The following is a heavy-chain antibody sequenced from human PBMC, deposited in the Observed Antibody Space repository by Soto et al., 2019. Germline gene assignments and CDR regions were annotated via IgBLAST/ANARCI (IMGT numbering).Heavy chain of an antibody. J-gene: IGHJ6*02. CDR2: IYYSGST. V-gene: IGHV4-31*03. CDR3: ERACTRVNLLNYYYYYGMDV. Sequence: SETLSLTCTVSGGSISSGGYYWSWIRQHPGKGLEWIGYIYYSGSTYYNPSLKSRVTISVDTSKNQFSLKLSSVTAADTAVYYCERACTRVNLLNYYYYYGMDVWGQGTPVTVSS. CDR1: GGSISSGGYY. D-gene: IGHD1-1*01.